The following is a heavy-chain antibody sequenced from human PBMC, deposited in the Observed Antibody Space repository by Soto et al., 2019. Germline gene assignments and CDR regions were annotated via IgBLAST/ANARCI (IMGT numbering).Heavy chain of an antibody. V-gene: IGHV1-3*05. J-gene: IGHJ4*02. CDR2: INAGNGNT. Sequence: QVQLVQSGAEEKKPGASVKVSCKASGYTFTSYAMHWVRQAPGQRLEWMGWINAGNGNTKYSQKFQGRVTITRDTYASTAYMELSSLRSEDTAVYYCARDRNYDSWFDYWGQGTLVTVSS. D-gene: IGHD3-22*01. CDR1: GYTFTSYA. CDR3: ARDRNYDSWFDY.